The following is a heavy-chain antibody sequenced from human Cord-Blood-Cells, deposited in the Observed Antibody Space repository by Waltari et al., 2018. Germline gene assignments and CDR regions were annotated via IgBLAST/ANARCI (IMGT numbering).Heavy chain of an antibody. D-gene: IGHD3-9*01. V-gene: IGHV4-34*01. CDR3: ASLNYDILTGYYFDY. J-gene: IGHJ4*02. Sequence: QVQLQQWGAGLLKPSETLSLTCAVYGGSFSGYYWSWIRQPPGKGLEWIGEINHSGNTNYNPSLKSRVTIPVDTSKNQFSLKLSSVTAADTAVYYCASLNYDILTGYYFDYWGQGTLVTVSS. CDR2: INHSGNT. CDR1: GGSFSGYY.